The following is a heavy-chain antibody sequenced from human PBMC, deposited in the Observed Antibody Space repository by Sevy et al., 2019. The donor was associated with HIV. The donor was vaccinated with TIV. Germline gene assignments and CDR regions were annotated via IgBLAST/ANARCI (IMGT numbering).Heavy chain of an antibody. CDR3: ARDRGEILSSAFDY. D-gene: IGHD3-16*01. CDR1: GFIFSDYR. Sequence: GGSLRLSCAASGFIFSDYRMHWVRQAPGKGLEWVAVISYDGRNNKYNADSVKGRFTISRDNSKNTLYLQMNSLRAEDTAIYYCARDRGEILSSAFDYWGQGPLVTVSS. J-gene: IGHJ4*02. CDR2: ISYDGRNNK. V-gene: IGHV3-30*03.